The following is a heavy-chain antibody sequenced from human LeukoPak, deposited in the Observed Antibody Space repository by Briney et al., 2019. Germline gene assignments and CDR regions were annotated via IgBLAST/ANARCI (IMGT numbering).Heavy chain of an antibody. CDR2: IYPADSDT. CDR1: GYNFAHYR. CDR3: ATRKYSSGWFVDY. Sequence: GESLKISCKGSGYNFAHYRIGWVRQMPGKGLEWMGIIYPADSDTRYIPSFEGQVTISADKTISTAYLQWSSLKASDTAMYYCATRKYSSGWFVDYWGQGTLVTVSS. J-gene: IGHJ4*02. D-gene: IGHD6-19*01. V-gene: IGHV5-51*01.